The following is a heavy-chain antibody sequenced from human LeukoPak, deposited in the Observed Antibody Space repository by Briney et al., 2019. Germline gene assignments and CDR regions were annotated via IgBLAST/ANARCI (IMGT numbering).Heavy chain of an antibody. J-gene: IGHJ4*02. CDR1: GFTFDDYA. CDR3: AKDSTPWGIAVAGTGTRPYFDY. V-gene: IGHV3-9*01. Sequence: PAGRSLRLSCAASGFTFDDYAMHWVRQAPGKGLEWVSGISWNRGSIGYADSVKGRFTISRDNAKNSLYLQMNSLRAEDTALYYCAKDSTPWGIAVAGTGTRPYFDYWGQGTLVTVSS. CDR2: ISWNRGSI. D-gene: IGHD6-19*01.